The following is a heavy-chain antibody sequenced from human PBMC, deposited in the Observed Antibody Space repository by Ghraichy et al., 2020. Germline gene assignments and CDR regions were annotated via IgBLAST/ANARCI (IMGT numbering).Heavy chain of an antibody. CDR2: ISSSSGTI. D-gene: IGHD5-18*01. CDR3: ASGYRRFDS. J-gene: IGHJ4*02. CDR1: GFAFSSYS. Sequence: GGSLRLSCAASGFAFSSYSMNWVRQAPGKGLEWISYISSSSGTIYYADSLKGRFTISRDNAKNSLYLQMHSLRAEDTAVYYCASGYRRFDSWGQGTLVTVSS. V-gene: IGHV3-48*04.